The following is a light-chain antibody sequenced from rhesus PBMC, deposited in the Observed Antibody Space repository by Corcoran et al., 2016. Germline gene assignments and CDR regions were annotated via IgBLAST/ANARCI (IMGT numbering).Light chain of an antibody. CDR3: QHNYGAPPYN. J-gene: IGKJ2*01. CDR1: ENVNNY. CDR2: KTS. Sequence: DIQMTQSPSSLSASVGDRVTITCRTSENVNNYLNWYQQKAGKAPNLLIYKTSTLQSGVPSRFSGSGSGTEYTFTISSLQSEDVATYYCQHNYGAPPYNFGQGTKVEIK. V-gene: IGKV1-74*01.